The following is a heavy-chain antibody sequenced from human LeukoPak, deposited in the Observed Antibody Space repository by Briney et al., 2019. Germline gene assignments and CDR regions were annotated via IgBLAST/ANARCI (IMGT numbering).Heavy chain of an antibody. CDR3: ARGSVVVTAMRFDP. CDR1: GYTFTGYY. V-gene: IGHV1-3*01. CDR2: INAGNGNT. J-gene: IGHJ5*02. D-gene: IGHD2-21*02. Sequence: ASVKVSCKASGYTFTGYYMHWVRQAPGQRLEWMGWINAGNGNTKYSQKFQGRVTITRDTSASTAYMELSSLRSEDTAVYYCARGSVVVTAMRFDPWGQGTLVTVSS.